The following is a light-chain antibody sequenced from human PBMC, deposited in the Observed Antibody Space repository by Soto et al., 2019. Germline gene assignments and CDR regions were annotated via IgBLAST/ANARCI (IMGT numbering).Light chain of an antibody. CDR1: RSDIGSNS. Sequence: QSVLTQPPSASGTPGQTVIISCSGSRSDIGSNSVNWYQHLPGTAPKLLIYNNNQRPSGAPDRFSGSKSDTSASLAISGLQSEDEADYYCAAWDNSLTGPVFGTGTKVTVL. CDR2: NNN. CDR3: AAWDNSLTGPV. V-gene: IGLV1-44*01. J-gene: IGLJ1*01.